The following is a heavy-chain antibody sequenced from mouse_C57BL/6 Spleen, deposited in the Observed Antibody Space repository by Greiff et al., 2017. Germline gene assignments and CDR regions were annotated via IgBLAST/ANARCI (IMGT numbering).Heavy chain of an antibody. J-gene: IGHJ1*03. Sequence: EVKLMESGEGLVKPGGSLKLSCAASGFTFSSYAMSWVRQTPEKRLEWVAYISSGGDYIYYADTVKGRFTISIDNARNTLYLQMISLRSEDTAMYYCTREGCLFRGYFDVWGTGTTVTVAS. CDR2: ISSGGDYI. D-gene: IGHD1-1*01. CDR1: GFTFSSYA. V-gene: IGHV5-9-1*02. CDR3: TREGCLFRGYFDV.